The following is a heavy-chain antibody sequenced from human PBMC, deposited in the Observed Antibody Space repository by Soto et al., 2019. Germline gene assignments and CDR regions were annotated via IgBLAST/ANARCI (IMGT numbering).Heavy chain of an antibody. D-gene: IGHD1-26*01. J-gene: IGHJ4*02. Sequence: PGGSLRLSCAASGFTFNRYSMNWVRQAPGKGLEWVSSISSSTKYIYYADSRKGRFTVSRDNAENSVYLERDSLSAEDTAVYYGARESWDLASNFDYWGQGTPVPASS. CDR1: GFTFNRYS. CDR3: ARESWDLASNFDY. CDR2: ISSSTKYI. V-gene: IGHV3-21*01.